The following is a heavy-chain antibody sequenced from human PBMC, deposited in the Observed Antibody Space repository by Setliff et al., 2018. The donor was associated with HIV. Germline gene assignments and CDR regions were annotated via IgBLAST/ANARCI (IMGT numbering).Heavy chain of an antibody. V-gene: IGHV4-4*02. CDR1: GGSISSSNW. CDR3: AREAVLFGELSDAFDI. Sequence: PSETLSLTCAVSGGSISSSNWWSWVRQPPGKGLEWIGEIYHSGSTNYNPSLKSRVTISVDKSKNQFSLNLSSVTAADTAVYYCAREAVLFGELSDAFDIWGQGTMVTVSS. J-gene: IGHJ3*02. D-gene: IGHD3-10*01. CDR2: IYHSGST.